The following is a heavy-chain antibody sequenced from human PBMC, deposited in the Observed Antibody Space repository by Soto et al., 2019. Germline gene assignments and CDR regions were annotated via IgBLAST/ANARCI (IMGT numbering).Heavy chain of an antibody. CDR1: GGSINSNKYY. CDR3: ARPPPGQAPLYPPRLDF. CDR2: LYYTGSN. J-gene: IGHJ4*02. V-gene: IGHV4-39*01. Sequence: SETLSLTCTVSGGSINSNKYYWGWVRQPPGRGLEWIAGLYYTGSNFYNPSLKNRVSISVDTSKNQFSLNVYSVTAADTAVYYCARPPPGQAPLYPPRLDFWGQGVKVPVSS. D-gene: IGHD2-2*02.